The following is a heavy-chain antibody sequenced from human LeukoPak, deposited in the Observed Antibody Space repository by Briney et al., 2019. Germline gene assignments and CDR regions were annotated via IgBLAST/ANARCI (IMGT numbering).Heavy chain of an antibody. J-gene: IGHJ3*02. CDR1: GGSISSGDYY. CDR2: IYYSGST. Sequence: PSETLSLTCTVSGGSISSGDYYWSWIRQPPGKGLEWIGYIYYSGSTYYNPSLKSRVTISVDTSKNQFSLKLSSATAADTAVYYCARDEGGFEAFDIWGQGTMVTVSS. D-gene: IGHD1-26*01. CDR3: ARDEGGFEAFDI. V-gene: IGHV4-30-4*01.